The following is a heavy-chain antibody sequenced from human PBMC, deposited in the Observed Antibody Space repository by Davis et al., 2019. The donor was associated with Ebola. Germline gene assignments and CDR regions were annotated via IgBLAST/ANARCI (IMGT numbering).Heavy chain of an antibody. CDR2: ISGSGGLT. Sequence: GGSLRLSCAASGFTFSSYAMSWVRQAPGKGLEWVSSISGSGGLTHYADSVKGRFTISRDNSKNTLYLQMNSLRAEDTAVYYCARDHGYCSGGSCYSSYFDYWGQGTLVTVSS. J-gene: IGHJ4*02. V-gene: IGHV3-23*01. D-gene: IGHD2-15*01. CDR1: GFTFSSYA. CDR3: ARDHGYCSGGSCYSSYFDY.